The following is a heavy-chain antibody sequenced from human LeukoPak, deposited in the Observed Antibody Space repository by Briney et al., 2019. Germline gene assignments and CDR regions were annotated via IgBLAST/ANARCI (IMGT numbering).Heavy chain of an antibody. Sequence: PSETLSLTCTVSGGSISSGDYYWSWIRQPPGKGLEWIGYIYYSGSTNHNPSLKSRVTISVDTSKNQISLNLSSVTTADTAVYYCARVSYGDSLQFDYWGQGTLVTVSS. D-gene: IGHD4-17*01. J-gene: IGHJ4*01. CDR3: ARVSYGDSLQFDY. V-gene: IGHV4-61*08. CDR1: GGSISSGDYY. CDR2: IYYSGST.